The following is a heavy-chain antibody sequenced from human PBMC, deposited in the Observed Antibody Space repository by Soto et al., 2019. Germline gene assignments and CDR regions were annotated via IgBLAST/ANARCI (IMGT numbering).Heavy chain of an antibody. D-gene: IGHD1-1*01. CDR3: VGEKNHATRGYYYYGMDV. J-gene: IGHJ6*02. Sequence: SETLSLTCAVYGGSFSNNYWTWFRQPPGKGLEWIAYLHYSGSTNYNPSLKGRVTVSLDTSKRQSSLRLGSVTAADTATYYCVGEKNHATRGYYYYGMDVWGQGTTVTVSS. CDR1: GGSFSNNY. CDR2: LHYSGST. V-gene: IGHV4-59*01.